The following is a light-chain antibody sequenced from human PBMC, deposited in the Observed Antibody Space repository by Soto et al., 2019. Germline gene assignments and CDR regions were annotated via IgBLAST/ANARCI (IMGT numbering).Light chain of an antibody. J-gene: IGKJ4*01. V-gene: IGKV3-20*01. CDR3: QQYGSSPPFT. CDR2: GAS. CDR1: QSVSSSY. Sequence: EIVLTQSPGTLSLSPGERATLSCRASQSVSSSYLAWYQQKPGQAPRLLIYGASSRATGIPDRFSGSGSGTDFTLTISRLEPEDFAVYYCQQYGSSPPFTFVGGTKVESK.